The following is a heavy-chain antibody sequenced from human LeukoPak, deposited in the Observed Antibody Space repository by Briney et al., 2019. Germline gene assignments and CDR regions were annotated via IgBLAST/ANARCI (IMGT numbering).Heavy chain of an antibody. V-gene: IGHV3-23*01. J-gene: IGHJ5*02. Sequence: TYYADSVKGRFTISRDNSKNTLYLQMNSLRAEDTAVYYCAKDTDDVITMVRGNWFDPWGQGTLVTVSS. CDR2: T. CDR3: AKDTDDVITMVRGNWFDP. D-gene: IGHD3-10*01.